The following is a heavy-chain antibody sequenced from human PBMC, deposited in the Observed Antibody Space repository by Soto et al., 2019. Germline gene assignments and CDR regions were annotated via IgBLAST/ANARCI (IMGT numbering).Heavy chain of an antibody. CDR3: AKYTRTQHLGES. CDR2: ISSRGDYK. J-gene: IGHJ4*01. V-gene: IGHV3-23*01. Sequence: GSLKISCVASGFTFGSYAMGWVRQAPGKGLEWVSGISSRGDYKFYIGSVRGRFTISRDNSNGLLYLQMTDLRADDTAIYYCAKYTRTQHLGESWGQGTLVTVSS. CDR1: GFTFGSYA. D-gene: IGHD1-26*01.